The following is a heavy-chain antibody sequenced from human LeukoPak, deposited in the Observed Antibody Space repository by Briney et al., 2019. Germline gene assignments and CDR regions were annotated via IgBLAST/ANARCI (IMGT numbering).Heavy chain of an antibody. CDR2: MNPNINKA. CDR1: GYTFTSFD. Sequence: ASVKVSCKASGYTFTSFDINWVRQATGQGLEWMGWMNPNINKAGYAQKFQGRVTLTMNTFISTAYMELSGLTSEDTAVYYCARGFRDAYSRKFDSWGQGALVTVSS. V-gene: IGHV1-8*01. CDR3: ARGFRDAYSRKFDS. J-gene: IGHJ4*02. D-gene: IGHD1-26*01.